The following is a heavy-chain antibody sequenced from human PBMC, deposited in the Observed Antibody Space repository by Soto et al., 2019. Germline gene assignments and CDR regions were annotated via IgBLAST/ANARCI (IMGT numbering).Heavy chain of an antibody. CDR3: ARFEYSSSSGGSYYYGMDV. Sequence: PGESLKISCKGSVYSFTSYWISWVRQMPGKGLEWMGRIDPSDSYTNYSPSFQGHVTISADKSISTAYLQWSSLKASDTAMYYCARFEYSSSSGGSYYYGMDVWGQGTTVTVSS. V-gene: IGHV5-10-1*01. CDR1: VYSFTSYW. J-gene: IGHJ6*02. D-gene: IGHD6-6*01. CDR2: IDPSDSYT.